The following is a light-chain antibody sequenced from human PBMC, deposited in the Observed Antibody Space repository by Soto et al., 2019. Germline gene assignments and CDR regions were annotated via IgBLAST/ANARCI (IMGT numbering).Light chain of an antibody. CDR3: ATWDDSLNGPV. V-gene: IGLV1-44*01. CDR1: NSNIGDNT. J-gene: IGLJ3*02. Sequence: QSVLTQPPSASGTPGQRVTISCAGSNSNIGDNTVNWYQQLPGTAPKLLIYRNNRRPSEVPDRFSGSKSGTSASLAISGLQSDDEADYYCATWDDSLNGPVFGGGTKLTVL. CDR2: RNN.